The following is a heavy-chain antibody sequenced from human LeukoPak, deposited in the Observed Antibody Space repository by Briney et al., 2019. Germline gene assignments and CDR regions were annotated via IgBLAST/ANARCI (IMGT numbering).Heavy chain of an antibody. V-gene: IGHV1-69*13. CDR1: GGTFSSYA. D-gene: IGHD1-14*01. CDR3: ARDGSGAFDI. CDR2: IIPIFGTA. Sequence: SVKVSCKASGGTFSSYAISWVRQAPGQGLEWMGGIIPIFGTANYAQKFQGRVTITADESTSTAYMELSSLRSEGTAVYYCARDGSGAFDIWGQGTMVTVSS. J-gene: IGHJ3*02.